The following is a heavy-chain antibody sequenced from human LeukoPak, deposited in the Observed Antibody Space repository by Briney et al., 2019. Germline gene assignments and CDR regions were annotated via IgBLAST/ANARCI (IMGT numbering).Heavy chain of an antibody. D-gene: IGHD3-10*01. J-gene: IGHJ4*02. Sequence: GGSLRLSCAASGFTFSSYGMSWVRQAPGKGLEWVSAISGSGGSTYYADSVKGRFTISRDNSKNTLYLQMNSLSAEDTAVYYCAKTKWFGELLPDYWGQGTLVTVSS. CDR2: ISGSGGST. V-gene: IGHV3-23*01. CDR3: AKTKWFGELLPDY. CDR1: GFTFSSYG.